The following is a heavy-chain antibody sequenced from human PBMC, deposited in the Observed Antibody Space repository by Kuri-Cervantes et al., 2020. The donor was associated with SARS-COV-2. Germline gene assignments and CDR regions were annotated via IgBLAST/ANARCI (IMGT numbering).Heavy chain of an antibody. CDR1: GFTFSSYA. D-gene: IGHD6-19*01. CDR2: IYSGGSST. V-gene: IGHV3-23*03. CDR3: AKDRGYSSGWYFDY. Sequence: GGSLRLSCAASGFTFSSYAMSWVRQAPGKGLEWVSVIYSGGSSTYYADSVKGRFTISRDNSKNTLYLQMNSLRAEDTAVYYCAKDRGYSSGWYFDYWGQGTLVTVSS. J-gene: IGHJ4*02.